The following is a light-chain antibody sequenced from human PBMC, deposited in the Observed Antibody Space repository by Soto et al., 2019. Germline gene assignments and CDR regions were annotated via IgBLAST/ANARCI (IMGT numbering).Light chain of an antibody. J-gene: IGKJ1*01. CDR3: QQSYTHPT. V-gene: IGKV1-39*01. CDR1: QTTIIY. CDR2: RAS. Sequence: DIQLTQSPSSLSASVGDRVTITCRASQTTIIYLNWYQQKPGEVPKLLIYRASNLQSGVPSRFSGSGSVTDFTLTISSLQPDDSAIYYCQQSYTHPTFGQGTKVEIK.